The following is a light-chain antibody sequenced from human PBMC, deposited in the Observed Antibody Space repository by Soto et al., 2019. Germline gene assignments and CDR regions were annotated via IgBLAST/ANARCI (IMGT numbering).Light chain of an antibody. Sequence: DIQMTQSPSSLSASVGDRVTITCRASHSISIYLNWYQQKPGKAPKLLIYAASRLQSRVPSRFSGSGSGTDFTLTISCLQPEDFATYHCQQSYNTPAPTFGGGTKVEIK. CDR1: HSISIY. CDR2: AAS. J-gene: IGKJ4*01. V-gene: IGKV1-39*01. CDR3: QQSYNTPAPT.